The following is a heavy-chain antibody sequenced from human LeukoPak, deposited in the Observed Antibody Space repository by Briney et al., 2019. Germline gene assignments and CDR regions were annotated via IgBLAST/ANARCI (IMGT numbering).Heavy chain of an antibody. D-gene: IGHD3-9*01. CDR2: IWYDGTNK. Sequence: PGRSLRLSCAASGFTFSNYGMHWVRQAPGKGLEWVAVIWYDGTNKYYADSVKGRFTISRDNSKNTLYLQMNSLRAEDTAVYYCARGSHPIILTGPADFWGQGTLVTVSS. J-gene: IGHJ4*02. V-gene: IGHV3-33*01. CDR1: GFTFSNYG. CDR3: ARGSHPIILTGPADF.